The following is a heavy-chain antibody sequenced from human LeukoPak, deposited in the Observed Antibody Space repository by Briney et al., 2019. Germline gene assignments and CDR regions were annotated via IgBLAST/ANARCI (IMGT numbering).Heavy chain of an antibody. CDR3: ARLQYYYDSSGSDY. CDR1: GGSISSYY. D-gene: IGHD3-22*01. J-gene: IGHJ4*02. CDR2: IYYSGST. V-gene: IGHV4-59*08. Sequence: SETLSLTCTVSGGSISSYYWSWIRQPPGKGLEWIGYIYYSGSTNYNPSLKSRVTISVDTSKNQFSLKLSSVTAADTAVYYCARLQYYYDSSGSDYWGQGTLVTVSS.